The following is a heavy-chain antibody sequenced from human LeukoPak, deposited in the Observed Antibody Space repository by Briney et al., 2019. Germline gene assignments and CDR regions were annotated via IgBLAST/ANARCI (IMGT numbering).Heavy chain of an antibody. CDR1: GFTFSSYE. D-gene: IGHD6-19*01. J-gene: IGHJ4*02. V-gene: IGHV3-48*03. Sequence: GGSLRLSCAASGFTFSSYEMNWVRQAPGKGLEWVSYISSSGSTIYYADSVKGRFTISRDNAKNSLYLQMNSLRAEDTAVYCCARDGVAGPFDYWGQGTLVTVSS. CDR2: ISSSGSTI. CDR3: ARDGVAGPFDY.